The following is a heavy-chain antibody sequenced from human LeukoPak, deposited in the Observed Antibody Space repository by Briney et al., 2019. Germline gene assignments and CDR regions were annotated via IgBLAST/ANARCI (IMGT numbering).Heavy chain of an antibody. D-gene: IGHD2/OR15-2a*01. CDR1: GFTFSSYG. CDR2: ISYDGSNK. Sequence: GGSLRLSCAASGFTFSSYGMHWVRQAPGKGLEWVAVISYDGSNKYYADSVKGRFTISRDNSKNTLYLQMNNLRAEDTAVYYCVSFYEAYWGRGTLVTVSS. J-gene: IGHJ4*02. CDR3: VSFYEAY. V-gene: IGHV3-30*03.